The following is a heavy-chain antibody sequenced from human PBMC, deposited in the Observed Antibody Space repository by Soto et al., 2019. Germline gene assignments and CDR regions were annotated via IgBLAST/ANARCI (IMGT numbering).Heavy chain of an antibody. D-gene: IGHD3-10*01. J-gene: IGHJ4*02. CDR1: GGSISSYY. CDR2: IYYSGST. V-gene: IGHV4-59*01. Sequence: SETLSLTCTVSGGSISSYYWSWIRQPPGKGLEWIGYIYYSGSTNYNPSLKSRVTISVDTSKNQFSLKLSSVTAADTAVYYCARDYGSGSYYTIDYWGQGTLVTAPQ. CDR3: ARDYGSGSYYTIDY.